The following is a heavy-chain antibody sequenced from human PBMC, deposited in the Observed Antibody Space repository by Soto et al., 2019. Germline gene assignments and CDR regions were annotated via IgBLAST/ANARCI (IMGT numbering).Heavy chain of an antibody. V-gene: IGHV1-69*12. D-gene: IGHD2-2*01. CDR3: ARGIVLVPAAMSNWFDP. CDR2: IIPIFGTA. J-gene: IGHJ5*02. Sequence: QVQLVQSGAEVKKPGSSVKVSCKASGGTFSSYAISWVRQAPGQGLEWMGGIIPIFGTANYAQKFQGRVTITADESTSTDYMELSSLRSEDTAVYYCARGIVLVPAAMSNWFDPWGQGTLVTVSS. CDR1: GGTFSSYA.